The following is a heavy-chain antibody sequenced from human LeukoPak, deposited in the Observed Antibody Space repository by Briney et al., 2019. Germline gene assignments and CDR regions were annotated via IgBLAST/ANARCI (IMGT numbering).Heavy chain of an antibody. CDR3: AGLVAKAEYFQH. CDR1: GYTFTSYG. CDR2: ISAYNGNT. D-gene: IGHD5-12*01. J-gene: IGHJ1*01. V-gene: IGHV1-18*01. Sequence: GASVKVSRKASGYTFTSYGISWVRQAPGQGLEWMGWISAYNGNTNYAQKLQGRVTMTTDTSTSTAYMELRSLRSEDTAVYYCAGLVAKAEYFQHWGQGTLVTVSS.